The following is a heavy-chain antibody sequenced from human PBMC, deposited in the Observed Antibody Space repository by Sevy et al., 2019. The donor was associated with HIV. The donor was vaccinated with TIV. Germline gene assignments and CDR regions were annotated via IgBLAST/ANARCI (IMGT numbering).Heavy chain of an antibody. J-gene: IGHJ6*02. V-gene: IGHV3-13*01. CDR1: GFTLNNYD. Sequence: GGSLRLSCAASGFTLNNYDIHWVRQATGKGLEWISVIRTAGDTYYPESVKGRYTISRENAKNSLYLQMNSLGAGDTAVYYCAREVPGSLYGMDVWGQGTTVTVSS. CDR2: IRTAGDT. CDR3: AREVPGSLYGMDV. D-gene: IGHD3-10*01.